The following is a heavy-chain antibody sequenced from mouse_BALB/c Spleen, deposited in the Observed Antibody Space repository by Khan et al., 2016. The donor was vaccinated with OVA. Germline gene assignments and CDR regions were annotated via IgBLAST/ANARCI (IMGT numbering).Heavy chain of an antibody. V-gene: IGHV1-5*01. CDR3: TRSYDSYYFDY. J-gene: IGHJ2*01. CDR1: GYSFTNYW. CDR2: IYPGISDT. D-gene: IGHD2-4*01. Sequence: VQLKQSGTVLARPGASVKMSCKASGYSFTNYWMHWVQQRPGPGLEWIGAIYPGISDTRYNQKFKGKAKLTAVTSASTAYMELSSLTNEDSAVYYCTRSYDSYYFDYWGQGTTLTVSS.